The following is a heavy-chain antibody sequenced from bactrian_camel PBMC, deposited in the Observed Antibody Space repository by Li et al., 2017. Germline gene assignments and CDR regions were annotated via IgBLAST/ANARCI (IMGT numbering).Heavy chain of an antibody. CDR2: IATDGDGR. CDR1: GSIARPTC. CDR3: AADLVTDEPSLVEREYYY. V-gene: IGHV3S53*01. D-gene: IGHD1*01. Sequence: VQLVESGGGSVQPGGSLKLSCEVRGSIARPTCMGWFRSGSGKWREGVASIATDGDGRAIWTDRSVRGRFTITYDNGKNTAYLQMDDLKPDDTAMYYCAADLVTDEPSLVEREYYYWGQGTQVTVS. J-gene: IGHJ4*01.